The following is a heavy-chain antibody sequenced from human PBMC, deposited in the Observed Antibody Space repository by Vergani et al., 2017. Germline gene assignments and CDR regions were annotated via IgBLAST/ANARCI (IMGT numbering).Heavy chain of an antibody. J-gene: IGHJ6*03. D-gene: IGHD1-14*01. Sequence: QVQLVESGGGVVQPGRSLRLSCAASGFTFSSYAMHWVRQAPGKGLEWVAVISYDGSNKYYADSVKGRFTISRDNSKNTLYLQMNSLRAEDTAVYYCARDSQGARPLKSYYYYYMDVWGKGTTVTVSS. CDR3: ARDSQGARPLKSYYYYYMDV. CDR2: ISYDGSNK. V-gene: IGHV3-30-3*01. CDR1: GFTFSSYA.